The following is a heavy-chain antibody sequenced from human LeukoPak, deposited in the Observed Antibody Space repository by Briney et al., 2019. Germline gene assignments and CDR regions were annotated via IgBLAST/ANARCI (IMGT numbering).Heavy chain of an antibody. CDR2: INHSGST. D-gene: IGHD3-22*01. J-gene: IGHJ3*02. CDR3: ARGGSSGYYLPSI. V-gene: IGHV4-34*01. Sequence: TESLTCAVYGGPFSGYYWSWIRQPPGKGLEWIGEINHSGSTNYNPPRTLRVTMSVDTSKNQFSLKLSSVTAADTAVYYCARGGSSGYYLPSIWGQGTIVPVSS. CDR1: GGPFSGYY.